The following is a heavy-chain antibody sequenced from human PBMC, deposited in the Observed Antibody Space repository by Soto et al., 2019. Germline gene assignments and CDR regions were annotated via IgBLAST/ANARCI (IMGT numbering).Heavy chain of an antibody. Sequence: GGSLRLSCAASGFTFSSYAMSWVRQAPGKGLEWVSAISGSGGSTYYADSVKGRFHIYRDNSTNTLYLQMNSLRAEDTAVYYCAEVCLRYFDWLSSNYFDYWGQGTLVTVSS. V-gene: IGHV3-23*01. D-gene: IGHD3-9*01. J-gene: IGHJ4*02. CDR3: AEVCLRYFDWLSSNYFDY. CDR1: GFTFSSYA. CDR2: ISGSGGST.